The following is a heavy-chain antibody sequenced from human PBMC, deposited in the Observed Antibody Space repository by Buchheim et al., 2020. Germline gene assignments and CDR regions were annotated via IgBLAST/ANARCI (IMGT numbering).Heavy chain of an antibody. J-gene: IGHJ5*02. CDR1: GGSFSGYY. CDR3: ARGGTMRVLVDTAMFRWGPTPFLTP. D-gene: IGHD5-18*01. V-gene: IGHV4-34*01. CDR2: INHSGST. Sequence: QVQLQQWGAGLLKPSETLSLTCAVYGGSFSGYYWSWIRQPPGKGLEWIGEINHSGSTNYNPSLKSRVTISVDTSKNPFSLKLSSVTAADTAVYYCARGGTMRVLVDTAMFRWGPTPFLTPWGQGTL.